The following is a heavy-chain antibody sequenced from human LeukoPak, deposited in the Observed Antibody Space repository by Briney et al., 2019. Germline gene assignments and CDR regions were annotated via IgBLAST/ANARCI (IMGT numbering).Heavy chain of an antibody. CDR2: ISGSGVNI. Sequence: GGSLRLSCAASGFIFISYSMSWVRQAPGKGLEWVSSISGSGVNIYYADSVKGRFTISRDNARDSLYLQMNSLRAEDTAVHYCVSDLYGSGRYQRDYWGQGTLVTVSS. D-gene: IGHD3-10*01. CDR3: VSDLYGSGRYQRDY. J-gene: IGHJ4*02. CDR1: GFIFISYS. V-gene: IGHV3-21*01.